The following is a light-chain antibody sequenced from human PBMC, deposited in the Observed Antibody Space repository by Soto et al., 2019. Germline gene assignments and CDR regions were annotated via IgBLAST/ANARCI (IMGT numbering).Light chain of an antibody. CDR2: AAS. Sequence: EIQITQNRSSLSASVEDRVSITWRASQSISNHLNGYQQKPGKAPKLLIFAASSLQSGVPSRFSGSRSGPDFTLTISSLQPEDFATYYCQQSYSSPPTFCQGTKVDIK. CDR3: QQSYSSPPT. J-gene: IGKJ1*01. V-gene: IGKV1-39*01. CDR1: QSISNH.